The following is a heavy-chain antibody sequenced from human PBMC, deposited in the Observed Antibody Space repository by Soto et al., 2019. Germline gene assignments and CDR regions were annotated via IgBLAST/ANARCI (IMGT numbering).Heavy chain of an antibody. CDR2: ISGSGGST. D-gene: IGHD5-18*01. Sequence: GGSLRLSCAASGFTFSSYAMSWVRQAPGKGLEWVSAISGSGGSTYYADSVKGRFTISRDNSRNTLYLQMNSLRAEDTAVYYCAKGKGYSYGNYYMDVWGKGTTVTVSS. CDR3: AKGKGYSYGNYYMDV. J-gene: IGHJ6*03. CDR1: GFTFSSYA. V-gene: IGHV3-23*01.